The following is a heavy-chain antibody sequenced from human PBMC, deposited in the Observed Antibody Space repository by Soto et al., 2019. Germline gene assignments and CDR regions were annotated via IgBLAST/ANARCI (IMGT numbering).Heavy chain of an antibody. CDR1: GYTFTGYY. CDR2: INPNSGGT. CDR3: ARDLVDYHTHYDGMDV. Sequence: ASVKVSCMASGYTFTGYYMHWVRQAPGQGLEWMGWINPNSGGTNYAQKFQGRVTMTRDAYISTAYMELRRLRSDDTAVYYCARDLVDYHTHYDGMDVWGQGTTVTVSS. V-gene: IGHV1-2*02. J-gene: IGHJ6*02. D-gene: IGHD1-26*01.